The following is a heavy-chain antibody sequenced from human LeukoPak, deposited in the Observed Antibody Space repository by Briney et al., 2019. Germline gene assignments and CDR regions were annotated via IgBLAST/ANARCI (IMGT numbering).Heavy chain of an antibody. V-gene: IGHV3-49*03. Sequence: PGGSLRLSCIGSGFIFDDYGLSWFRQALGKGLEWVGFIRGKIYGGTTEYAASVQGRFSLSRDDSKNSAYLQMNSLKTEDTGIYYCTRDWWRLGFEGWDQGTLVTVSS. CDR1: GFIFDDYG. J-gene: IGHJ4*02. D-gene: IGHD2-21*01. CDR2: IRGKIYGGTT. CDR3: TRDWWRLGFEG.